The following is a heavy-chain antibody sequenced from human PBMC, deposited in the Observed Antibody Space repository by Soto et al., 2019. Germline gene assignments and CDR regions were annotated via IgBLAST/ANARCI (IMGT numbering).Heavy chain of an antibody. CDR1: GFTFNTYW. CDR2: IDEDGGVQ. D-gene: IGHD3-22*01. Sequence: EVQLVESGGALVQPGGSLRLSCAASGFTFNTYWMTWVRQAPGKGLEWVANIDEDGGVQRYADSVKGRFTISRDNAENSLYLQLNSLRAEDTAVYYCARSFAYAYETSGGKGTLVTVSS. V-gene: IGHV3-7*05. J-gene: IGHJ4*02. CDR3: ARSFAYAYETS.